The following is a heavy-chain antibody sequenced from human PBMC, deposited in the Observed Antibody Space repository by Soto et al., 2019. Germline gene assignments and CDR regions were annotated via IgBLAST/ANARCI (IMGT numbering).Heavy chain of an antibody. J-gene: IGHJ6*02. CDR2: IKQDGSEK. Sequence: QSGGSLRLSCAASGFTFSSYWMSWVRQAPGKGLEWVANIKQDGSEKYYVDSVKGRFTISRDNAKNSLYLQMNSLRAEDTAVYYCARVKTPYYYYYGMDVWGQGTTVTVSS. CDR3: ARVKTPYYYYYGMDV. V-gene: IGHV3-7*03. CDR1: GFTFSSYW. D-gene: IGHD2-15*01.